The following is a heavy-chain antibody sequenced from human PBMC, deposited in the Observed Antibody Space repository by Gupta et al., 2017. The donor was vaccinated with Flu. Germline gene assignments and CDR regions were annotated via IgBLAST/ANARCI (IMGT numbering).Heavy chain of an antibody. J-gene: IGHJ3*02. V-gene: IGHV1-18*01. Sequence: QLPLVQSGAEVKKPGASVKVSCKASGYTFTSYGISWVRQAPGQGLEWMGWISAYNGNTNYAQKLQGRVTMTTDTSTSTAYMELRSLRSDETDVDYCARAGDDSSGYYLGAFDIWGQGTMVTVSS. CDR2: ISAYNGNT. CDR3: ARAGDDSSGYYLGAFDI. D-gene: IGHD3-22*01. CDR1: GYTFTSYG.